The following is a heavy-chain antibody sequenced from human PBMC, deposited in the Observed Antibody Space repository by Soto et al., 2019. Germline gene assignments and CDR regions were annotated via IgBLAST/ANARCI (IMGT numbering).Heavy chain of an antibody. J-gene: IGHJ6*02. D-gene: IGHD1-26*01. Sequence: GGSLRLSCAASGFTFSSYSMNWVRQAPGKGLEWVSYISSSSSTIYYADSVKGRFTISRDNAKNSLYLQMNSLRDEDTAVYYCARGGGPDSGSYYYYYGMDVWGQGTTVTVSS. CDR2: ISSSSSTI. CDR1: GFTFSSYS. V-gene: IGHV3-48*02. CDR3: ARGGGPDSGSYYYYYGMDV.